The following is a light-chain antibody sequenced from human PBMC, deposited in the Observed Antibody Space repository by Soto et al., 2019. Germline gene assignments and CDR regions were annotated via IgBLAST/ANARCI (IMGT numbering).Light chain of an antibody. CDR1: QNIGSW. Sequence: DIQMTQSPSTLSASVGDGVTITCRASQNIGSWLAWYQQKPGEAPKLLCSKATNLQSWVPSRFSGSGSGTDFSLTISSLQPVDSATYFCQQYNDFQYSFGPGTKLEI. J-gene: IGKJ2*01. CDR3: QQYNDFQYS. CDR2: KAT. V-gene: IGKV1-5*03.